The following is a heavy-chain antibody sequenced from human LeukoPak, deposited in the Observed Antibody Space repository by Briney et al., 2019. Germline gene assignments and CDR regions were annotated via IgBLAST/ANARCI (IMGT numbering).Heavy chain of an antibody. D-gene: IGHD3-9*01. CDR3: AREILTGYVYFDY. CDR1: GGSISSSSYY. Sequence: SETLSLTCTVSGGSISSSSYYWGWIRQPPGKGLEWIGSIYYSGSTNYNPSLKSRVTISVDTSKNQFSLKLSSVTAADTAVYYCAREILTGYVYFDYWGQGTLVTVSS. CDR2: IYYSGST. V-gene: IGHV4-39*07. J-gene: IGHJ4*02.